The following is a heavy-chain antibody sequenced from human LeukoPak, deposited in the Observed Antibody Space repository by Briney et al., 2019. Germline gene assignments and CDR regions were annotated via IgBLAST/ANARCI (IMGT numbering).Heavy chain of an antibody. J-gene: IGHJ6*02. Sequence: GGSLRLSCAASGFTFSSYSMNWVRQAPGKGLEWVSSISSSSYIYYADSVKGRFTISRDNAKNSLYLQMNSLRAEDTAVYYCARDGCSSTSCYENYYYGMDVWGQGTTVTVSS. CDR2: ISSSSYI. V-gene: IGHV3-21*01. CDR1: GFTFSSYS. D-gene: IGHD2-2*01. CDR3: ARDGCSSTSCYENYYYGMDV.